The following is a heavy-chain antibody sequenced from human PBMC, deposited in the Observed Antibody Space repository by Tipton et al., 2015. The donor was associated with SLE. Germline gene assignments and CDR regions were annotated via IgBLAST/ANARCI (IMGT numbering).Heavy chain of an antibody. CDR1: GGSFSGYY. CDR2: INHSGST. J-gene: IGHJ4*02. CDR3: ARSRVNFEY. Sequence: TLSLTCAVYGGSFSGYYWSWIRQPPGKGLEWIGEINHSGSTNYNPSLKSRVTISVDTSKNQFSLRLSSVTAADTAVYYCARSRVNFEYWGQGTLVTVSS. D-gene: IGHD3-22*01. V-gene: IGHV4-34*01.